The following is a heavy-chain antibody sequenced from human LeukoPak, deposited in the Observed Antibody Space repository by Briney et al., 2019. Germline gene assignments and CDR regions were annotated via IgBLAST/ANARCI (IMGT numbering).Heavy chain of an antibody. CDR3: ARAHSSGYYPHAFDI. D-gene: IGHD3-22*01. CDR1: GGSISSGSYY. V-gene: IGHV4-61*02. CDR2: IYTSGST. J-gene: IGHJ3*02. Sequence: NPSETLPLTCTVSGGSISSGSYYWSWIRQPAGKGLEWIGRIYTSGSTNYNPSLKSRVTISVDTSKNQFSLKLSSVTAADTAVYYCARAHSSGYYPHAFDIWGQGTMVTVSS.